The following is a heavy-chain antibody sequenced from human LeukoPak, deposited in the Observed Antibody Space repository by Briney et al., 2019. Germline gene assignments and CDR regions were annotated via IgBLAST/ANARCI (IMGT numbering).Heavy chain of an antibody. CDR2: INHSGST. CDR1: GGSFSGYY. CDR3: ARHTLLWFGELQNWFDP. D-gene: IGHD3-10*01. V-gene: IGHV4-34*01. Sequence: SETLSLTCAVYGGSFSGYYWSWIRQPPGKGREWIGEINHSGSTNYNPSLKSRVTISVDTSKNQFSLKLSSVTAADTAVYYCARHTLLWFGELQNWFDPWGQGTLVTVSS. J-gene: IGHJ5*02.